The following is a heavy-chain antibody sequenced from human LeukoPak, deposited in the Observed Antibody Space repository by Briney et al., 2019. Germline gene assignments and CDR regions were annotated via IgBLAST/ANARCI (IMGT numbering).Heavy chain of an antibody. CDR3: ARDLRAMVRGVPSY. D-gene: IGHD3-10*01. Sequence: ASVKVSCKASGYTFTGYYIHWVRQAPGQGLEWMGWINPNSGGTNYAQMFQGRVTMTRDTSISTAYMELSRLRSDDTAVYYCARDLRAMVRGVPSYWGQGTLVTVSS. J-gene: IGHJ4*02. CDR2: INPNSGGT. CDR1: GYTFTGYY. V-gene: IGHV1-2*02.